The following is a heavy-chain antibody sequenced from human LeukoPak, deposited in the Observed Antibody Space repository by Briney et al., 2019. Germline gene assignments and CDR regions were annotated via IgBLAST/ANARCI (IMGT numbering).Heavy chain of an antibody. D-gene: IGHD2-15*01. CDR3: ARTIVVVVAATPEYYYMDV. J-gene: IGHJ6*03. CDR1: GFTFSSYA. Sequence: GRSLRFSCAASGFTFSSYAMSWVRQAPGKGLEWVSAISGSGGSTYYADSVKGRFTISRDNSKNTLYLQMNSLRAEDTAVYYCARTIVVVVAATPEYYYMDVWGKGTTVTVSS. CDR2: ISGSGGST. V-gene: IGHV3-23*01.